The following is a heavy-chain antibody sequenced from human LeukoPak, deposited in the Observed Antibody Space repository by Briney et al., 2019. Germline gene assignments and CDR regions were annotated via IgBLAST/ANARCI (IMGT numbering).Heavy chain of an antibody. CDR3: ARIEVTLWYYYGSGSQNCFDY. Sequence: TGGSLRLSCAASGFTFSSYSMNWVRQAPGKGLEWVSSISSSSSYIYYADSVKGRFTISRDNAKNSLYLQMNSLGAEGTAVYYCARIEVTLWYYYGSGSQNCFDYWGQGTLVTVSS. D-gene: IGHD3-10*01. J-gene: IGHJ4*02. CDR1: GFTFSSYS. V-gene: IGHV3-21*01. CDR2: ISSSSSYI.